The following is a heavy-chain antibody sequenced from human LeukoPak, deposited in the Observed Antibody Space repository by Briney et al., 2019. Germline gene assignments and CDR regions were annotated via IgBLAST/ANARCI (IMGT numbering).Heavy chain of an antibody. V-gene: IGHV4-34*01. D-gene: IGHD2-2*01. Sequence: SETLSLTCAVYGGSFSSYYWSWIRQPPGKGLEWIGEINHIGSTKYNPSLKSRVTISVDTSKNQFSLKLSSVTAADTAVYYCARLADIVVAPAAFTNDYGDYVFSGAFDSWGQGTLVTVSS. CDR2: INHIGST. CDR3: ARLADIVVAPAAFTNDYGDYVFSGAFDS. CDR1: GGSFSSYY. J-gene: IGHJ4*02.